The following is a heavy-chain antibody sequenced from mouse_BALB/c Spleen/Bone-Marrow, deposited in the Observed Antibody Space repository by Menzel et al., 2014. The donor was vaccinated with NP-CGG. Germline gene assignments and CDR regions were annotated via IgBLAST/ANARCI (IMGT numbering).Heavy chain of an antibody. Sequence: VQLKESGGGLVQPGGPLRLSCATSGFTFTDYYMNWVRQPPGKALEWLGFIRNKANGYTTEYSASVKGRFTISRDNSQSILYLQMNTLRAEDSATYYCARDSRSTVSHFDYWGQGTTLTVSS. CDR1: GFTFTDYY. D-gene: IGHD1-1*01. CDR2: IRNKANGYTT. CDR3: ARDSRSTVSHFDY. V-gene: IGHV7-3*02. J-gene: IGHJ2*01.